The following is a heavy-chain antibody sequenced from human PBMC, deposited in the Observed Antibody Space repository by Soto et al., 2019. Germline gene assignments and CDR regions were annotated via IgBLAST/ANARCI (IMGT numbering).Heavy chain of an antibody. J-gene: IGHJ4*02. CDR1: GFSLTTSGVG. CDR2: IYWDDDK. D-gene: IGHD3-3*01. V-gene: IGHV2-5*02. CDR3: AHRVLRTVFGLVTTTAIYFDF. Sequence: QITLNESGPTQVNPRQTLTLTCTFSGFSLTTSGVGVGWIRQSPGKAPEWLALIYWDDDKRYSPSLKSRLTITKDTSKNQVVLTMADLDPADTATYYCAHRVLRTVFGLVTTTAIYFDFWGQGTPVDVSS.